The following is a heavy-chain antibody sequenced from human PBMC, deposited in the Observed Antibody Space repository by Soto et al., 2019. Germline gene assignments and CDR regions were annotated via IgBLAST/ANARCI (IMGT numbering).Heavy chain of an antibody. CDR1: GFTFSSYA. D-gene: IGHD2-21*02. Sequence: GGSLRLSCAASGFTFSSYAMSWVRQAPGKGLEWVSAISGSGGSTYYADSVKGRFTISRDNSKNTLYLQMNSLRAEDTAVYYCAKDHGHIVVVTAIRHDYWGQGTLVTVSS. V-gene: IGHV3-23*01. J-gene: IGHJ4*02. CDR2: ISGSGGST. CDR3: AKDHGHIVVVTAIRHDY.